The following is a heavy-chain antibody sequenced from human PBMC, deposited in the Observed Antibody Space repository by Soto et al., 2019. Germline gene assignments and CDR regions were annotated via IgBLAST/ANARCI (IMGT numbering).Heavy chain of an antibody. CDR3: ARPMDEMATITDY. CDR1: GFTVSSNY. Sequence: EVQLVESGGGLVQPGGSPRLSCAASGFTVSSNYMSWVRQAPGKGLEWVSVIYSGGSTYYADSVKGRFTISRDNSKNALYLQMNSLRAEDTAVYYCARPMDEMATITDYWGQGTLVTVSS. D-gene: IGHD5-12*01. CDR2: IYSGGST. V-gene: IGHV3-66*01. J-gene: IGHJ4*02.